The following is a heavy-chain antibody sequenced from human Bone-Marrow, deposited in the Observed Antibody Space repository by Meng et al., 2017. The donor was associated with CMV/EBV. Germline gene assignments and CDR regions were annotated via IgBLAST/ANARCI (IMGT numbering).Heavy chain of an antibody. CDR3: AHRIFWSGYYDY. V-gene: IGHV2-5*01. J-gene: IGHJ4*02. D-gene: IGHD3-3*01. CDR2: IYWNDDK. CDR1: GFSLSTDGVG. Sequence: SGPTLVKPTQTLTLTCTFSGFSLSTDGVGVGWIRQPPGKTLEWSALIYWNDDKRYRPSLRNRLNISKDTSKNQVVLRMTNMDPVDTGTYYCAHRIFWSGYYDYWGQGILVTVSS.